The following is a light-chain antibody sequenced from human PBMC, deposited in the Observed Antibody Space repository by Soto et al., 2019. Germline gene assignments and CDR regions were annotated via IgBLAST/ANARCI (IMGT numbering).Light chain of an antibody. CDR3: HQYNNWPRT. V-gene: IGKV3-15*01. Sequence: EIVMTQSPATLSVSPGESATLSCRASQSVTSNLAWYQQRPGQAPRLLIYGASTRATGVPARFSGSGSGTEVTLTISSLQAVDFAVYYCHQYNNWPRTFGQGTKLEIK. CDR2: GAS. CDR1: QSVTSN. J-gene: IGKJ2*01.